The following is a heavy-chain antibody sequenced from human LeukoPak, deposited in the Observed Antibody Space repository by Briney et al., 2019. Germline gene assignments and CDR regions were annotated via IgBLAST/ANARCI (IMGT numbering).Heavy chain of an antibody. V-gene: IGHV3-74*01. J-gene: IGHJ4*02. D-gene: IGHD4-23*01. CDR3: ARGRPHGNDY. CDR2: IASDGSST. CDR1: GFTFSSYW. Sequence: GGSLRLSCAASGFTFSSYWMNWVRQAPGKGLVWVSRIASDGSSTTYADSVKGRFSISRDNAENTLYLQMNSLRVEDTAVYYCARGRPHGNDYWGQGTLVTVSS.